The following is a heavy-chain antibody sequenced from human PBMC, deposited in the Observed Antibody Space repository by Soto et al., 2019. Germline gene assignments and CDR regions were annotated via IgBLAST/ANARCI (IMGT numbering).Heavy chain of an antibody. V-gene: IGHV3-74*01. CDR2: TNTDGGST. D-gene: IGHD2-2*01. J-gene: IGHJ4*02. Sequence: EVQLVESGGGLVQPGGSLRLSCAASGFTFSTYWMHWVRQAPGKGLVWVSRTNTDGGSTTYADSVEGRFTISRDNAKNTLYLQMNSLRAEDTAVYYCARGTRVIPAESDFDYWGQGTLVTVSS. CDR1: GFTFSTYW. CDR3: ARGTRVIPAESDFDY.